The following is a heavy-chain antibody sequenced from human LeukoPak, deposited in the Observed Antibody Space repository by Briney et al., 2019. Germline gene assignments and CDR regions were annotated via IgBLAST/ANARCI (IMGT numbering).Heavy chain of an antibody. CDR2: ISSNGGST. CDR3: VGYSSSWYVGMVY. CDR1: GFTFSSYA. D-gene: IGHD6-13*01. V-gene: IGHV3-64D*06. Sequence: GGFLRLSCSASGFTFSSYAMHWVRQAPGKGLEYVSAISSNGGSTYYADSVKGRFTISRDNSKNTLYLQMSSLRAEDTAVYYCVGYSSSWYVGMVYWGQGTLVTVSS. J-gene: IGHJ4*02.